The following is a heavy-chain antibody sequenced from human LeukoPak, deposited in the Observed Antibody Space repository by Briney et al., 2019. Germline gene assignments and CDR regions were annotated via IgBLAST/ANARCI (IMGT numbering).Heavy chain of an antibody. CDR2: FDPEDGET. D-gene: IGHD3-10*01. Sequence: ASVKVSCKVSGYTLTELTMHWVRQAPGKGLEWMGGFDPEDGETIYAQKFQGRVTMTEDTSTDTAYMELSSLRSEDTAVYYCATVPYYYGSGMGVDWGQGTLVTVSS. V-gene: IGHV1-24*01. J-gene: IGHJ4*02. CDR1: GYTLTELT. CDR3: ATVPYYYGSGMGVD.